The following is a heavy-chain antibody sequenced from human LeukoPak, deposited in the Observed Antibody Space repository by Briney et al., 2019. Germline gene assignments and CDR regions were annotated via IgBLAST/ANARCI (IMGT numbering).Heavy chain of an antibody. Sequence: ASVKVSCKASGGTFSSYAISWVRQAPGQGLEWMGGIIPIFGTANYAQKFQGRVTITTDESTSTAYMELSSLRSEDTAVYYCARGLGYCSSTSCPLSSSYYYYMDVWGKGTTVTVSS. CDR1: GGTFSSYA. J-gene: IGHJ6*03. CDR2: IIPIFGTA. D-gene: IGHD2-2*01. CDR3: ARGLGYCSSTSCPLSSSYYYYMDV. V-gene: IGHV1-69*05.